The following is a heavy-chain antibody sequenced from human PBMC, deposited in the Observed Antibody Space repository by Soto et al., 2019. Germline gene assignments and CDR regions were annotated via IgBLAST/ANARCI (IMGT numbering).Heavy chain of an antibody. CDR1: GYTFTDYY. Sequence: QVQLVQSGAEVKKPGASVKVSCKASGYTFTDYYIHWERQAPGQGLEWMGLINPSGGSASYAQKFRGRVTMTRETSTSTVYMELSSLRSEDTAVYYCARDHPLGGGPKRDFEYWGQGTLVTVSS. D-gene: IGHD3-16*01. CDR2: INPSGGSA. CDR3: ARDHPLGGGPKRDFEY. J-gene: IGHJ4*02. V-gene: IGHV1-46*01.